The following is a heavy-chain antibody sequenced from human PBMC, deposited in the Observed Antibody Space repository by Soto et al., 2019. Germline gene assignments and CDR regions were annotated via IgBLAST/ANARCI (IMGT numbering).Heavy chain of an antibody. D-gene: IGHD3-3*01. CDR1: GYTFTSYA. V-gene: IGHV1-3*01. Sequence: GASVKVSWKASGYTFTSYAMHWVRQAPGQRLEWMGWINAGNGNTKYSQKFQGRVTTTRDTSASTAYMELSSLRSEDTAVYYCARGVQFEFLEWLLYFDYWGQGTLVTVSS. CDR3: ARGVQFEFLEWLLYFDY. J-gene: IGHJ4*02. CDR2: INAGNGNT.